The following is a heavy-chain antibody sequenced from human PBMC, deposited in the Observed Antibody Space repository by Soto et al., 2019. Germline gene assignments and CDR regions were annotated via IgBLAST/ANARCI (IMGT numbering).Heavy chain of an antibody. CDR2: IYYSGST. CDR3: ARAFGVGAIYYYYYMDV. D-gene: IGHD1-26*01. J-gene: IGHJ6*03. CDR1: GGSISSYY. Sequence: SETLSLTCTVSGGSISSYYWSWIRQPPGKGLEWIGYIYYSGSTNYNPSLKSRVTISVDTSKNQFSLKLSSVTAADTAVYYCARAFGVGAIYYYYYMDVWGKGTTVTVSS. V-gene: IGHV4-59*01.